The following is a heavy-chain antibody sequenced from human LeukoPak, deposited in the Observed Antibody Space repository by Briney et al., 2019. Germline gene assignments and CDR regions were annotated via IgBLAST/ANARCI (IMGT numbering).Heavy chain of an antibody. Sequence: ASVKVSCKASGYTFTSYGISWVRQAPGQGLEWLGWINPNSGDTNYAQRFQGRVTMTRDPSISTVYMDLTRLISDDTAVYYCARVQGYDDDSFVGFSSPDDAFAIWGQGTLVTVSS. CDR1: GYTFTSYG. CDR3: ARVQGYDDDSFVGFSSPDDAFAI. V-gene: IGHV1-2*02. CDR2: INPNSGDT. J-gene: IGHJ3*02. D-gene: IGHD3-3*01.